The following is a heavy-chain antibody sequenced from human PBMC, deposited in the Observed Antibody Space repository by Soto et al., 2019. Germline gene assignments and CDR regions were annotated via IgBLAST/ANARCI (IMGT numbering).Heavy chain of an antibody. CDR1: GFTFSSYA. CDR3: AKDVDSGYDPNWFDP. Sequence: VQLLESGGGLVQPGGSLRLSCAASGFTFSSYAMSWVRQAPGKGLEWVAVISYDGSNKYYADSVKGRFTISRDNSKNTLYLQMNSLRAEDTAVYYCAKDVDSGYDPNWFDPWGQGTLVTVSS. V-gene: IGHV3-30*18. CDR2: ISYDGSNK. D-gene: IGHD5-12*01. J-gene: IGHJ5*02.